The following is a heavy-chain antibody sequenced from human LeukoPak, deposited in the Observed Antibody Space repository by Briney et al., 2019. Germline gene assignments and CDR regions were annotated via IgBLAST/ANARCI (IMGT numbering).Heavy chain of an antibody. CDR2: INHSGST. J-gene: IGHJ4*02. V-gene: IGHV4-34*01. CDR3: ARGSLDYYGSGSSPLFY. Sequence: SETLSLTCAVYGGSFSGYYWSWIRQPPGKGLEWIGEINHSGSTNYNPSLKSRVTISVDTSKNQFSLKLSSVTAADTAVYYCARGSLDYYGSGSSPLFYWGQGTLVTVSS. CDR1: GGSFSGYY. D-gene: IGHD3-10*01.